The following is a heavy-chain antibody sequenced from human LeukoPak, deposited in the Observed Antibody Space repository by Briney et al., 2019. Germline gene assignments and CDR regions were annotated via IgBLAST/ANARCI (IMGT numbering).Heavy chain of an antibody. CDR1: GGSISSGSYY. J-gene: IGHJ4*02. Sequence: SETLSLTCTVSGGSISSGSYYWSWIRQPTGKGLEWIGRIYTSGSTNYNPSLKSRVTISVDTSKNQFSLKLSSVTAAGTAVYYCAREGAPYYYDSSGYLGYWGQGTLVTVSS. CDR3: AREGAPYYYDSSGYLGY. CDR2: IYTSGST. V-gene: IGHV4-61*02. D-gene: IGHD3-22*01.